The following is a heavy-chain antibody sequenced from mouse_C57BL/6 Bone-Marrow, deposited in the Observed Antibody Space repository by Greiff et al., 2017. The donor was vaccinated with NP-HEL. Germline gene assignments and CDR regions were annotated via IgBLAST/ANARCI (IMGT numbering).Heavy chain of an antibody. CDR3: ARGDGSSSYYAMDY. J-gene: IGHJ4*01. Sequence: QVQLQQSGAELVRPGTSVKMSCKASGYTFTNYWIGWAKQRPGHGLEWIGDIYPGGGYTNYNEKFKGKATLTVDKSSSTAYMQFSSLTSEDSAIYYCARGDGSSSYYAMDYWGQGTSVTVSS. CDR2: IYPGGGYT. D-gene: IGHD1-1*01. V-gene: IGHV1-63*01. CDR1: GYTFTNYW.